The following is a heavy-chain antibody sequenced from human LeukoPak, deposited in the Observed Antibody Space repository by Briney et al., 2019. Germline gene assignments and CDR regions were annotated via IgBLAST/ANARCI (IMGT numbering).Heavy chain of an antibody. D-gene: IGHD6-19*01. Sequence: GGSLRLSCAASGFTFSSYGMGWVRQAPGKGLEWVSTISGSGGYTFYADSVKGRITISRDNSKNTLYLQMNSLRAEDTAVYYCAKPKYSSGWYTFYFDSWGQGTLVTVSS. CDR3: AKPKYSSGWYTFYFDS. CDR1: GFTFSSYG. CDR2: ISGSGGYT. J-gene: IGHJ4*02. V-gene: IGHV3-23*01.